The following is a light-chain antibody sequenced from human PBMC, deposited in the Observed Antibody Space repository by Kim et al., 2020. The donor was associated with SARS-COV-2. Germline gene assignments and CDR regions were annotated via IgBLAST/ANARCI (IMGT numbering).Light chain of an antibody. J-gene: IGKJ2*01. CDR2: AAS. CDR1: QNINSL. CDR3: HQSYYFPYT. Sequence: DIQMTQSPSSLSSSVGDRVTITCRASQNINSLLNWYQQKPGKAPKLLIFAASSLQSGVPSRFSGSGYGTDFTLTINSLQPEDFATYYCHQSYYFPYTFGQGTKLEI. V-gene: IGKV1-39*01.